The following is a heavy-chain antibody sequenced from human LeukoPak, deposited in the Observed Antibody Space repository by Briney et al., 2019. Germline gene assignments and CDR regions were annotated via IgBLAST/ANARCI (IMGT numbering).Heavy chain of an antibody. J-gene: IGHJ5*02. D-gene: IGHD5-12*01. CDR1: GGSISSSSYY. Sequence: SETLSLTCTVSGGSISSSSYYWGWIRQPPGKGLEWIGSIYYSGSTYYNPSLKSRVTISVDTSKNQFSLKLSSVTAADTAVYYCARAWIKGWFDPWGQGTLVTVSS. CDR3: ARAWIKGWFDP. CDR2: IYYSGST. V-gene: IGHV4-39*07.